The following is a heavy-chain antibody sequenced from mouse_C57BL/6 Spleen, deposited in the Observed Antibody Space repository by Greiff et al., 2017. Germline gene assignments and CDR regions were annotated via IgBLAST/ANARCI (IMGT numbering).Heavy chain of an antibody. J-gene: IGHJ2*01. CDR1: GYAFSSSW. CDR3: ARDYGNYGFDY. CDR2: IYPGDGDT. D-gene: IGHD2-1*01. V-gene: IGHV1-82*01. Sequence: QVQLKESGPELVKPGASVKISCKASGYAFSSSWMNWVKQRPGKGLEWIGRIYPGDGDTNYNGKFKGKATLTADKSSSTAYMQLSSLTSEDSAVYFCARDYGNYGFDYWGQGTTLTVSS.